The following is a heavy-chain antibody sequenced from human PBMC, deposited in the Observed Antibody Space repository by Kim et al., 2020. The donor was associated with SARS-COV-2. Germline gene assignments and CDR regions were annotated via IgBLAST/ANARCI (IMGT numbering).Heavy chain of an antibody. CDR3: ARHWGTSSITIFGYGIDP. CDR2: IYYSGST. CDR1: GGSISSYY. J-gene: IGHJ5*02. V-gene: IGHV4-59*08. D-gene: IGHD3-3*01. Sequence: SETLSLTCTVSGGSISSYYWSWIRQPPGKGLEWIGYIYYSGSTNYNPSLKSRVTISVDTSKNQFSLKLSSVTAADTAMYYCARHWGTSSITIFGYGIDPWGQGTLVTVSS.